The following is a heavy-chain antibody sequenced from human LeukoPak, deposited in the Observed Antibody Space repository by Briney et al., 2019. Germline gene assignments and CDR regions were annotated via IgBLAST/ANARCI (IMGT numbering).Heavy chain of an antibody. CDR3: ARESGWLIDY. D-gene: IGHD6-19*01. J-gene: IGHJ4*02. V-gene: IGHV3-48*02. CDR1: GFTFSTYS. Sequence: GGSLRLSCAASGFTFSTYSMNWGRQAPGKGLEWVSYISSSSSNRYYADSVKGRFTISRDNAKNSLYLQMNSLTDEDTAVYYCARESGWLIDYWGQGTLVTVSS. CDR2: ISSSSSNR.